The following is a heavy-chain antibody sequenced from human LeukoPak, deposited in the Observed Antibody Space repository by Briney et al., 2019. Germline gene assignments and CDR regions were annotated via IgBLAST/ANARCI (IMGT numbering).Heavy chain of an antibody. CDR2: IYYSGST. CDR3: ARHTQGRVITDY. J-gene: IGHJ4*02. D-gene: IGHD3-16*02. Sequence: PSETLSLTCTVSGGSISSSSYYWGWIRQPPGKGLEWIGSIYYSGSTYYNPSLKSRVTISVDTSKNQFSLKLSSVTAADTAVYYCARHTQGRVITDYWGQGTLVTVSS. CDR1: GGSISSSSYY. V-gene: IGHV4-39*01.